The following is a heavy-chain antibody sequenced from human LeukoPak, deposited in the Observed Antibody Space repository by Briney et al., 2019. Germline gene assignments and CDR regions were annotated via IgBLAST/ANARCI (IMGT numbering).Heavy chain of an antibody. J-gene: IGHJ4*02. D-gene: IGHD6-19*01. CDR2: INPSAGST. Sequence: ASVKVSCKASGYTFTTYNMHWVRQAPGQGLEWMGIINPSAGSTSYAQKFQGRVTVTRDTSTSTVNMELSSPRSEDTAVYYCARGSSSGWYYFDYWGQGTLVTVSS. CDR1: GYTFTTYN. V-gene: IGHV1-46*01. CDR3: ARGSSSGWYYFDY.